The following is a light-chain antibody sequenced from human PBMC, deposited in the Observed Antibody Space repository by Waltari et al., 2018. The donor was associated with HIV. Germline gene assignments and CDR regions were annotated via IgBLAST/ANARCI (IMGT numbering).Light chain of an antibody. CDR2: DVT. J-gene: IGLJ1*01. V-gene: IGLV2-8*01. CDR1: TSDIGCYNY. CDR3: NSYAGSSKSYV. Sequence: QSALTQPPSASGSPGQSVTISCTGTTSDIGCYNYVSWYQQPPGEAPRLIIYDVTKRPSGVPDRFSGSKSGNTASLTVSGLQAEDEAEYYCNSYAGSSKSYVFGTGTKVTVL.